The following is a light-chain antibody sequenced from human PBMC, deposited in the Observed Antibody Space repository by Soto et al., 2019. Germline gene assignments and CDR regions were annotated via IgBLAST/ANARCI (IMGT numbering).Light chain of an antibody. V-gene: IGLV2-8*01. CDR2: EVS. CDR1: SIDVGGYNY. CDR3: SSYAGSNNPLYV. Sequence: SALTQPPSASGSPGQSVTISCTGTSIDVGGYNYVSWYQQHPGKAPKLMIYEVSKRPSGVPDRFSGSKSGNTASLTVSGLQAEDEADYYCSSYAGSNNPLYVFXTGTKGTVL. J-gene: IGLJ1*01.